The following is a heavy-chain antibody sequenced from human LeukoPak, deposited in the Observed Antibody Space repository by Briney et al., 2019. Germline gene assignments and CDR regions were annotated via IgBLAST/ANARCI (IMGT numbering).Heavy chain of an antibody. J-gene: IGHJ5*02. D-gene: IGHD2-8*01. CDR2: IYYSGST. CDR3: AREPQYCTNGVCYSVGP. Sequence: SETLSLTCTVSGGSISSYYWSWLRQPPGKGLEWIGYIYYSGSTNYNPSLKSRVTISVDTSKNQFSLKLSSVTAADTAVYYCAREPQYCTNGVCYSVGPWGQGTLVTVSS. V-gene: IGHV4-59*01. CDR1: GGSISSYY.